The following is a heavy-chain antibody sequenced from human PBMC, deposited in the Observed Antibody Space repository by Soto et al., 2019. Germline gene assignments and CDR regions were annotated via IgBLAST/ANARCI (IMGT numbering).Heavy chain of an antibody. J-gene: IGHJ6*02. CDR2: IYYSGST. CDR1: GASISTGGYY. V-gene: IGHV4-31*03. Sequence: QVQLQESGPGLVKPSQTLSLTCTVSGASISTGGYYWSWIRQHPGKGLEWIGYIYYSGSTYYNPSLMTRVTISVDTSKNQFSLKLSSVTAADTAVYYCAREGPPGYGMDVWGQGTTVTVSS. CDR3: AREGPPGYGMDV.